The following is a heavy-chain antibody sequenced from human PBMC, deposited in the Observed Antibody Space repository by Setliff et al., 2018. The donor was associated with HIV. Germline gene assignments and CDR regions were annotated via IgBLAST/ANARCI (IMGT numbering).Heavy chain of an antibody. D-gene: IGHD3-22*01. CDR1: GGTFSSYT. J-gene: IGHJ6*03. CDR2: IIPILGIA. Sequence: SVKVSCKASGGTFSSYTISWVRQAPGQGLEWMGRIIPILGIANYAQEFQGRVTITADKSTSTAYMELSSLRSEDTAVYYCASAYYYDSSGRTGYYVDVWGKGTTVTVSS. CDR3: ASAYYYDSSGRTGYYVDV. V-gene: IGHV1-69*02.